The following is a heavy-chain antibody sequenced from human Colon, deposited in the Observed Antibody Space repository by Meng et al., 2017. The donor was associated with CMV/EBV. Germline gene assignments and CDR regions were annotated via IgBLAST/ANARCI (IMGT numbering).Heavy chain of an antibody. CDR1: IRSSSCY. CDR3: AGQGGGDTDITTVLSWFDP. J-gene: IGHJ5*02. Sequence: IRSSSCYWGWIRQPPGKGLEWLGSRYYGGSTYYDLSLKSRVTLSVDTSKNQFSLQLTSVTAADTAVYYCAGQGGGDTDITTVLSWFDPWGQGTLVTVS. V-gene: IGHV4-39*07. D-gene: IGHD3-10*01. CDR2: RYYGGST.